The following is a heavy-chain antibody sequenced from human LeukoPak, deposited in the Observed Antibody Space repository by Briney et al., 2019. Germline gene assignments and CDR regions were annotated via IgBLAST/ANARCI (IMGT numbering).Heavy chain of an antibody. CDR1: GYTFTGYY. CDR2: INPNSGGT. D-gene: IGHD1-26*01. Sequence: ASVKVSCKASGYTFTGYYMHWVRQAPGQGLEWMGWINPNSGGTNYAQKFQGRVTMTRDTSISTAYMELSRLRSGDTAVYYCARDSEPYSGSYGIWGQGTMVTVSS. CDR3: ARDSEPYSGSYGI. V-gene: IGHV1-2*02. J-gene: IGHJ3*02.